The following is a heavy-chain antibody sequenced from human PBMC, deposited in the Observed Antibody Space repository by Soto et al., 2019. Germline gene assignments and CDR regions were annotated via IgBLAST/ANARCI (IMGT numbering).Heavy chain of an antibody. J-gene: IGHJ4*02. V-gene: IGHV3-74*01. D-gene: IGHD5-18*01. CDR1: GFTFSSYW. CDR3: ARASSGGNSGYDY. Sequence: GGSLRLSCAASGFTFSSYWMHWVRQAPGKGLVWVSRINTDGSSTTYAASVKGRFTISRDNAKNTLWLQMNSLRAEDTAVYFGARASSGGNSGYDYWGQRALVTVSS. CDR2: INTDGSST.